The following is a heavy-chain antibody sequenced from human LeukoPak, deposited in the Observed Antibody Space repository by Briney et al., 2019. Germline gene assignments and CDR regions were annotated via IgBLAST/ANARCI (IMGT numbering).Heavy chain of an antibody. CDR1: GFTFSSYA. Sequence: GVSLRLSCAASGFTFSSYAMSWVPQAPGKGLEWVSAISGSGGSTYYADSVKGRFTISRDNSKNTLYLQMNSLRAEDTAVYYCAKDIGATIWFDPWGQGTLVTVSS. D-gene: IGHD5-12*01. V-gene: IGHV3-23*01. CDR2: ISGSGGST. CDR3: AKDIGATIWFDP. J-gene: IGHJ5*02.